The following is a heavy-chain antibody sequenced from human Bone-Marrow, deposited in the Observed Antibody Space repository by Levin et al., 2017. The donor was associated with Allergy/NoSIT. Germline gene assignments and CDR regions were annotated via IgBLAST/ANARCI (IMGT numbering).Heavy chain of an antibody. Sequence: ASVKVSCKTSEDTFNIYGISWVRQAPGRGLEWVGGIIPLSGTATYAQKFRGRVTITADDSSNTVSMQLNSLKSEDAAYYYCARLRSRGSGSAYYFDYWGQGTRVTVSS. V-gene: IGHV1-69*13. CDR2: IIPLSGTA. D-gene: IGHD3-10*01. CDR3: ARLRSRGSGSAYYFDY. J-gene: IGHJ4*02. CDR1: EDTFNIYG.